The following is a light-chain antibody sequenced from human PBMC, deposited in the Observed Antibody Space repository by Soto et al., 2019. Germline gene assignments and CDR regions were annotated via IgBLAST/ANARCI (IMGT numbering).Light chain of an antibody. CDR2: DAS. CDR3: QQYDDLPIT. V-gene: IGKV1-33*01. Sequence: DVQMTQSQSSLSASVGDTVTITCQASQDISHYLNWYQQKPGKALKLLIYDASNLHPGVPSRFRGSGSGTEFSFNITSLQPEDAATYYCQQYDDLPITFGQGTRLEIK. CDR1: QDISHY. J-gene: IGKJ5*01.